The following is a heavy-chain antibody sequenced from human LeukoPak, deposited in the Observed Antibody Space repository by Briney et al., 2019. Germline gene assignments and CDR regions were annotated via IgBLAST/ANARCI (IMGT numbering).Heavy chain of an antibody. CDR1: GFTFDDYA. J-gene: IGHJ4*02. CDR2: ISWNSGSI. CDR3: ARGGYGAHMG. Sequence: PGRSLRLSCAASGFTFDDYAMHWVRQAPGKGLEWVSGISWNSGSIGYADSVKGRFTISRDNAKNTVSLQMSSLRAEDTALYYCARGGYGAHMGWGQGTLVTVSS. V-gene: IGHV3-9*01. D-gene: IGHD4-17*01.